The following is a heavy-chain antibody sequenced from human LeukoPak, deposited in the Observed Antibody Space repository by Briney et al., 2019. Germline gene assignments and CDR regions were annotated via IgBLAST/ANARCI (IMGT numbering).Heavy chain of an antibody. V-gene: IGHV3-23*01. CDR2: ISGGGSST. D-gene: IGHD1-1*01. Sequence: GGSLRLSCAASGFTFSSYSMYWLRQAPGKGLERISVISGGGSSTYYADSVRGRFPISRDNSKNTLFLQMNSLRAEDTAVYYCAKGGATTTRYEYFDYWGQGILVTVSS. CDR1: GFTFSSYS. CDR3: AKGGATTTRYEYFDY. J-gene: IGHJ4*02.